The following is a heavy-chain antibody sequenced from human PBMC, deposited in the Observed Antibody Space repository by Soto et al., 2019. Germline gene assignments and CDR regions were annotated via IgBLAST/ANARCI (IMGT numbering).Heavy chain of an antibody. J-gene: IGHJ4*02. Sequence: SVKVSCKVSGFNFPNSAVQWVRQARGQRLEWIGWIVVGGGNTNYAQKFQERVTITRDMSTSTAYMELGSLRSEDTAVYYCAARNGDSEGAYFFDYWGQGTLVTVSS. CDR2: IVVGGGNT. D-gene: IGHD1-1*01. CDR1: GFNFPNSA. V-gene: IGHV1-58*01. CDR3: AARNGDSEGAYFFDY.